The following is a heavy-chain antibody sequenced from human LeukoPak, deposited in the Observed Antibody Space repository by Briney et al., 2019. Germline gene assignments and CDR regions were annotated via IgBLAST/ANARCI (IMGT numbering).Heavy chain of an antibody. CDR1: GFTFSSYW. Sequence: GGSLRLSCAASGFTFSSYWMSWVRQAPGKGLEWVANIKKDGSEEVYVDSVKGRFTISRDNAKNSLFLQMNTLRAEDTAVYYCARDPYSSTWSYGMDVWGQGTTVTVSS. D-gene: IGHD6-6*01. CDR3: ARDPYSSTWSYGMDV. V-gene: IGHV3-7*05. J-gene: IGHJ6*02. CDR2: IKKDGSEE.